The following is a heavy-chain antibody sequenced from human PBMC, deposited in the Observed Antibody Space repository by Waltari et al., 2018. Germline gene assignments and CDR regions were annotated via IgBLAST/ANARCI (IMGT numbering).Heavy chain of an antibody. CDR3: ARGGLRYYDSGSQPYNWFGP. CDR2: AYFSGTT. V-gene: IGHV4-59*01. J-gene: IGHJ5*02. CDR1: NGPLNNFY. Sequence: QVQLQESGPGLVKPSETLSLTCTVSNGPLNNFYWSWIRQPPGKGLEWIGYAYFSGTTTYNPSLKSRVTISVDTSKNQFSLKLTSVTAADTATYYCARGGLRYYDSGSQPYNWFGPWGQGIMVSVSS. D-gene: IGHD3-10*01.